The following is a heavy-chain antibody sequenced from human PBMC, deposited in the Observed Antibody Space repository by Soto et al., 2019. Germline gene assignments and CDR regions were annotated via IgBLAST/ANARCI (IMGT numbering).Heavy chain of an antibody. Sequence: LLRLCWGAFGCTCRSYGRHWVRQAPGKGLEWVAVVSYDGRNKYYADSVKGQFTISRDNSKNTLYLQMNILRAEDTAVYYCSQYCSSTSCYAAYWGQGTLVTVSS. CDR3: SQYCSSTSCYAAY. V-gene: IGHV3-30*01. D-gene: IGHD2-2*01. J-gene: IGHJ4*02. CDR1: GCTCRSYG. CDR2: VSYDGRNK.